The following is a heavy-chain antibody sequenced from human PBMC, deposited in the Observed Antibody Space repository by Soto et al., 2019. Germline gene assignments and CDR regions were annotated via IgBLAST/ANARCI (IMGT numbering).Heavy chain of an antibody. Sequence: QVQLQESGPGLVKPSQTLSLTCTVSGGSISSGDYYWSWIRQHPGKGLEWIGYIYYSGSTYYNPPLKSRVPXSXDXXKNQFSLKLSSVTAADTAVYYCARWWSGSRQGFDPWGQGTLVTVSS. V-gene: IGHV4-31*03. J-gene: IGHJ5*02. CDR1: GGSISSGDYY. CDR3: ARWWSGSRQGFDP. CDR2: IYYSGST. D-gene: IGHD3-3*01.